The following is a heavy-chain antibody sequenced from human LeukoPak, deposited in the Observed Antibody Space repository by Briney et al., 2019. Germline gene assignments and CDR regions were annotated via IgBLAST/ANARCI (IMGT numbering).Heavy chain of an antibody. CDR3: AKGSVSSGWYD. J-gene: IGHJ4*02. CDR1: AFTFSNYA. Sequence: GGSLRLSCAASAFTFSNYAMSWVRQAPGKGLEWVSAISGSGGSTYYADSVKGRFTISRDNSKDTLYLQMNSLRAEDTAVYYCAKGSVSSGWYDWGQETLVTVSS. D-gene: IGHD6-19*01. CDR2: ISGSGGST. V-gene: IGHV3-23*01.